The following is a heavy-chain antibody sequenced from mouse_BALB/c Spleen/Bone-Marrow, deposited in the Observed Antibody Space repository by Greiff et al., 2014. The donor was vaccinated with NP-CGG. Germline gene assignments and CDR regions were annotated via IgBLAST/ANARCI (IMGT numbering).Heavy chain of an antibody. CDR2: INPNNGGT. CDR1: GYTFTDYN. V-gene: IGHV1-18*01. CDR3: ARGRLYYCYDASSYYAMDY. Sequence: EVNLVESGPELVKPGASVKIPCKASGYTFTDYNMDWVKQSHGKSLEWIGDINPNNGGTVYNQKFKGKATLTVDKSSSTAYMELRSLTSEDTAVYYCARGRLYYCYDASSYYAMDYWGQGTSVTVSS. D-gene: IGHD2-2*01. J-gene: IGHJ4*01.